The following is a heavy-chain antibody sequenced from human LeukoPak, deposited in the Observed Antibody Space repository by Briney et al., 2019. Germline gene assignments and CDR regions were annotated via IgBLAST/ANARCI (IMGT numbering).Heavy chain of an antibody. CDR3: ARGYNDYGDYVYGD. Sequence: SVKVSCKASGGTFSSYAISWVRQAHGQGLEWMGGIIPIFGTANYAQKFQGRVTITADKSTSTAYMELSSLRSEDTAVYYCARGYNDYGDYVYGDWGQGTLVTVSS. CDR1: GGTFSSYA. D-gene: IGHD4-17*01. V-gene: IGHV1-69*06. CDR2: IIPIFGTA. J-gene: IGHJ4*02.